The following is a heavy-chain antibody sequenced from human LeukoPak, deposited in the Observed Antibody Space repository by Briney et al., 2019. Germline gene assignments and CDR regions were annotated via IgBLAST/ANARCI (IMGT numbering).Heavy chain of an antibody. J-gene: IGHJ3*02. Sequence: QTGGSLRLSCAASGFTFSSYWISWVRQAPGKGLEWVANIKQDGSEKYYVDSVKGRFTISRDNAKNSLYLQMNSLRAEDTAVYYCARLSWFGDVDAFDIWGQGTMVTVSS. CDR1: GFTFSSYW. V-gene: IGHV3-7*01. CDR2: IKQDGSEK. D-gene: IGHD3-10*01. CDR3: ARLSWFGDVDAFDI.